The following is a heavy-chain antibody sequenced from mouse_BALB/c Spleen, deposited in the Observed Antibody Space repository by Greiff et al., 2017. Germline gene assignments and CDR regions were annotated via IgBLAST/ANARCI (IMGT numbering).Heavy chain of an antibody. J-gene: IGHJ3*01. Sequence: EVNLVESGGGLVQPGGSLKLSCAASGFTFSSYTMSWVRQTPEKRLEWVAYISNGGGSTYYPDTVKGRFTISRDNAKNTLYLQMSSLKSEDTAMYYCARHGAGTWFAYWGQGTLVTVSA. CDR3: ARHGAGTWFAY. CDR1: GFTFSSYT. CDR2: ISNGGGST. D-gene: IGHD3-3*01. V-gene: IGHV5-12-2*01.